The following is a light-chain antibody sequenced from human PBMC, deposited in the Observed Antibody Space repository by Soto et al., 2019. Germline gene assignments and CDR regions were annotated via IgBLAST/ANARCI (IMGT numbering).Light chain of an antibody. CDR1: RSVLYSSNNKNY. Sequence: DILMTQSHTSLAVSLGERATSNFNATRSVLYSSNNKNYLAGYQQQPGQPPTMLIYWASTRESGVPDRLSGSGSGTDFTLPISSLQAEDVAVYYCQQYYSTHRTFGQGTKVDIK. CDR3: QQYYSTHRT. V-gene: IGKV4-1*01. CDR2: WAS. J-gene: IGKJ1*01.